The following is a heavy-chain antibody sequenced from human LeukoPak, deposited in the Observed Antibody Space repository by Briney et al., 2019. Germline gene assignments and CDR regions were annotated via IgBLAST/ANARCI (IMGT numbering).Heavy chain of an antibody. J-gene: IGHJ6*02. V-gene: IGHV4-38-2*02. CDR3: ARVWATYCGGDCWPYYYYGMDV. CDR2: IYHSGST. D-gene: IGHD2-21*02. Sequence: SETLSLTCTVSGYSISSGYYWGWIRQPPGKGLEWIGSIYHSGSTYYNPSLKSRVTISVDTSKNQFSLKLSSVTAADTAVYYCARVWATYCGGDCWPYYYYGMDVWGQGTTVTVSS. CDR1: GYSISSGYY.